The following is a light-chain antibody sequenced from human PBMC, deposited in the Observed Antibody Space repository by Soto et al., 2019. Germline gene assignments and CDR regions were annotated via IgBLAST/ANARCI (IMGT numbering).Light chain of an antibody. CDR1: QSISSW. CDR3: QQYNNFPLT. CDR2: EAS. J-gene: IGKJ4*01. Sequence: DIQMTQSPSTLSASVGDRVTITCRASQSISSWLAWYQQKPGKAPKLLIHEASRLESGVPSRFSGSESGTAFTLTISGLHAEDFATYYCQQYNNFPLTFGGGTRVEIK. V-gene: IGKV1-5*01.